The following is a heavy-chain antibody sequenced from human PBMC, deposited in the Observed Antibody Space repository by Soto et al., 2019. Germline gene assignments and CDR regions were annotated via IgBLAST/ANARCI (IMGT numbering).Heavy chain of an antibody. J-gene: IGHJ6*02. CDR3: ASPDYGDVVTQPPDYYYGMDV. Sequence: PGESLKISCKGSGYSFTSYWIGWVRQMPGKGLEWMGIIYPGDSDTRCSPSFQGQVTISADKSISTAYLQWSSLKASDTAMYYCASPDYGDVVTQPPDYYYGMDVWGQGTTVTVSS. CDR1: GYSFTSYW. CDR2: IYPGDSDT. D-gene: IGHD4-17*01. V-gene: IGHV5-51*01.